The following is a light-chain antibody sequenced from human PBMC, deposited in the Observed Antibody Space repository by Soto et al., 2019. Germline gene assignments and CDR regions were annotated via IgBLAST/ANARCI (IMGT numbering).Light chain of an antibody. V-gene: IGKV4-1*01. CDR2: WAY. CDR3: QQYESIHPT. J-gene: IGKJ2*01. Sequence: DIVMTQSPDSLAVSLGESATINCKSSQSVSYISNNKNYLTWYQQRPGQPPKLLIYWAYTRESRVANRLSGSVSVTYFTLTITSLRAEDVAVYYCQQYESIHPTFGQGNKL. CDR1: QSVSYISNNKNY.